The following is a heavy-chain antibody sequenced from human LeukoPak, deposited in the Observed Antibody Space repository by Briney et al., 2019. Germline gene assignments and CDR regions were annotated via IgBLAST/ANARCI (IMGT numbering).Heavy chain of an antibody. V-gene: IGHV4-59*01. CDR1: GFTFSSYS. D-gene: IGHD3-9*01. J-gene: IGHJ3*02. CDR2: IYYSGST. CDR3: ARDAGNYDILTGYNPDAFDI. Sequence: GPLRLSCAASGFTFSSYSMNWVRQAPGKGLEWIGYIYYSGSTNYNPSLKSRVTISVDTSKNQFSLKLSSVTAADTAVYYCARDAGNYDILTGYNPDAFDIWGQGTMVTVSS.